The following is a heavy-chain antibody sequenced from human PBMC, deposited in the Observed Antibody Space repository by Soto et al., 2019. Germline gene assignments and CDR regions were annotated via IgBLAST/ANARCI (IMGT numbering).Heavy chain of an antibody. CDR3: ARVYGLVKHDDFWSGYYEY. CDR2: INPNGAST. Sequence: QVQLVQSGAEVMKPGASVKISCKTSGYTFTNNYINWVRQAPGQGLEWVGLINPNGASTTYAQTFQGRVTMTRDTSTSTGYMELSSLRSDDTAVYYCARVYGLVKHDDFWSGYYEYWGQGTLVTVSS. V-gene: IGHV1-46*01. D-gene: IGHD3-3*01. CDR1: GYTFTNNY. J-gene: IGHJ4*02.